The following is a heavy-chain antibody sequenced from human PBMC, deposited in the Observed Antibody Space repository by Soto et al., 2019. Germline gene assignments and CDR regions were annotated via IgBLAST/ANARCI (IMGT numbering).Heavy chain of an antibody. CDR3: TRLPPERRGYCSGGSCYPFDY. CDR2: IDPSDSYT. CDR1: GYSFTSYW. D-gene: IGHD2-15*01. V-gene: IGHV5-10-1*01. J-gene: IGHJ4*02. Sequence: GESLKISCKGSGYSFTSYWISWVRQMPGKGLEWMGRIDPSDSYTNYSPSFQGHVTISRDDSKSVVYLQMNSLKSEDTAIYYCTRLPPERRGYCSGGSCYPFDYWGQGTQVTVSS.